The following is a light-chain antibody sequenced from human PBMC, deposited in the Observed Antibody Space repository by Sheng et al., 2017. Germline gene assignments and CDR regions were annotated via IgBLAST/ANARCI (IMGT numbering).Light chain of an antibody. CDR1: NSDVGGYNL. CDR2: KVD. Sequence: QSALTQPASVSGSPGQSIAISCTGTNSDVGGYNLVSWYQQQPGQAPKLIIYKVDKRPSGVSNRFSASKSGTTASLRISGLQAEDEAHYYCSSYADTVWVFGEGTKLTVL. V-gene: IGLV2-23*02. CDR3: SSYADTVWV. J-gene: IGLJ3*02.